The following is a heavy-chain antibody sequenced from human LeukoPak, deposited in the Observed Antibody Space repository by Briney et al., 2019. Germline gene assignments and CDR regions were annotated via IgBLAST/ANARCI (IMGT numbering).Heavy chain of an antibody. Sequence: ASVKVSCKASGYTFTSYYMHWVRQAPGQGLEWMGIINPSGGSTSYAQKFQGRVTMTRETSTSTVYMELSSLRFEDTAVYYCGREVLGKGSFDYWGQGTLVTVSS. V-gene: IGHV1-46*01. CDR2: INPSGGST. CDR3: GREVLGKGSFDY. CDR1: GYTFTSYY. D-gene: IGHD4-23*01. J-gene: IGHJ4*02.